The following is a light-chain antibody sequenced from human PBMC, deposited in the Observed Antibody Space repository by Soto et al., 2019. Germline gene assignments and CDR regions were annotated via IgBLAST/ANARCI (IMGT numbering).Light chain of an antibody. CDR2: ENN. CDR1: SSNIGNQD. V-gene: IGLV1-51*02. J-gene: IGLJ3*02. CDR3: GSWDGSMRAEV. Sequence: QSVVTQPPSVSAAPGQKVTISCSGSSSNIGNQDVSWYQQLPGTAPKLLISENNRRPSGIPDRFSASKSGTSATLAITGLQTGDEADYYCGSWDGSMRAEVFGGGTKLAVL.